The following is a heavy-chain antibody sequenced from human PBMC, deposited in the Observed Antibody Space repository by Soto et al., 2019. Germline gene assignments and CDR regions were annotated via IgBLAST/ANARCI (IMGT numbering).Heavy chain of an antibody. D-gene: IGHD2-21*01. CDR1: GYIFTSHG. Sequence: QVQLVQSGAEVKKPGASVKVSCKASGYIFTSHGISWVRQAPGQGLEWRGRISTYNGNTKYAQKLQGRVTMTTDTSGSRAYMGLWGPRSDGPAVYYWGRDNGKFLVSDWGQGTLVTVSS. V-gene: IGHV1-18*01. CDR2: ISTYNGNT. CDR3: GRDNGKFLVSD. J-gene: IGHJ1*01.